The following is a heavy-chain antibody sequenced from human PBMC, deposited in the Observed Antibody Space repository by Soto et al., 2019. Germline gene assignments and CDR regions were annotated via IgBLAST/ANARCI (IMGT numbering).Heavy chain of an antibody. CDR1: GGSISSSSYY. CDR2: IYYSGST. Sequence: SETLSLTCTVSGGSISSSSYYWGWIRQPPGKGLEWIGSIYYSGSTYYNPSLKSRVTISVDTSKNQFSLKLSSVTAADTAVYYCARHGRPLYFDYWGQGTLVTVSS. J-gene: IGHJ4*02. V-gene: IGHV4-39*01. D-gene: IGHD2-15*01. CDR3: ARHGRPLYFDY.